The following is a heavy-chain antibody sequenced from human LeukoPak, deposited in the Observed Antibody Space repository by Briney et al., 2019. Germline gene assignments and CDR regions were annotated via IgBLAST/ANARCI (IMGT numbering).Heavy chain of an antibody. V-gene: IGHV1-8*01. CDR1: GYTFTSYG. J-gene: IGHJ5*02. CDR2: MNPNSGNT. CDR3: ARRDYDFWSGYSPDNWFDP. Sequence: ASVKVFCKASGYTFTSYGINWVRQATGQGLEWMGWMNPNSGNTGYAQKFQGRVTMTRNTSISTAYMELSSLRSEDTAVYYCARRDYDFWSGYSPDNWFDPWGQGTLVTVSS. D-gene: IGHD3-3*01.